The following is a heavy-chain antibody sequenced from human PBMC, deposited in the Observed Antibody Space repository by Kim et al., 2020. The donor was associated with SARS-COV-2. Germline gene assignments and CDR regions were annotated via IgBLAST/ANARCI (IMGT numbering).Heavy chain of an antibody. Sequence: ASVKVSCKASGYTFTSYAMHWVRQAPGQRLEWMGWINAGNGNTKYSQKFQGRVTITRDTSASTAYMELSSLRSEDTAVYYCARTDRVAAHFDYWGQGTLVTVSS. CDR2: INAGNGNT. V-gene: IGHV1-3*01. D-gene: IGHD6-19*01. CDR1: GYTFTSYA. J-gene: IGHJ4*02. CDR3: ARTDRVAAHFDY.